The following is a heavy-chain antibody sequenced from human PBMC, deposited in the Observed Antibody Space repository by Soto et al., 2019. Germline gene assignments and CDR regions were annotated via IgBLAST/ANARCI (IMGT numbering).Heavy chain of an antibody. CDR2: IYHSGST. V-gene: IGHV4-38-2*01. J-gene: IGHJ4*02. Sequence: SETLSLTCAVSGYSISSGYYWGWIRQPPGKGLEWIGSIYHSGSTYYNPSLKSRVTISVDTSKNQFSLKLSSVTAADTAVYYCARAPDYGDCFDYWGQGTLVTVSS. D-gene: IGHD4-17*01. CDR1: GYSISSGYY. CDR3: ARAPDYGDCFDY.